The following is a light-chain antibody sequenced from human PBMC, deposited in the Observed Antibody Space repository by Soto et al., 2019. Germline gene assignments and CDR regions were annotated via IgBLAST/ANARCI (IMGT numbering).Light chain of an antibody. Sequence: QSALTQPASVSGSPGQSITISCTGTSSDVGLYNLVSWYQQLPGKAPKLIIYEVNERPSGISDLFSGSKSGNTASLTISGLQDEDEADYYCCSYVGSSILMFGGGTKLTVL. CDR3: CSYVGSSILM. CDR2: EVN. V-gene: IGLV2-23*02. J-gene: IGLJ3*02. CDR1: SSDVGLYNL.